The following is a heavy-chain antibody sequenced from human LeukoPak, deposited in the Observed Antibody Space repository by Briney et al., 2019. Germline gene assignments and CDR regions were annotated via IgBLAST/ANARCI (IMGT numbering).Heavy chain of an antibody. V-gene: IGHV3-23*01. CDR2: ISRSGTET. CDR1: GFTFSSYS. CDR3: AKWSY. Sequence: PGGSLRLSCAASGFTFSSYSMNWVRQAPGKGLEWVSVISRSGTETYHADSVRGRFTISRDNAKNTLYLQMNSLRAEDTAVYYCAKWSYWGQGTLVTVSS. D-gene: IGHD1-26*01. J-gene: IGHJ1*01.